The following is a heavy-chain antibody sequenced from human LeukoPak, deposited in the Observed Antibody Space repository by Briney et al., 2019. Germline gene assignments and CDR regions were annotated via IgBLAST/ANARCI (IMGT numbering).Heavy chain of an antibody. V-gene: IGHV4-38-2*02. D-gene: IGHD6-13*01. CDR1: GYSISSGYY. CDR2: IYHSGST. J-gene: IGHJ5*02. Sequence: SETLSLTCTVSGYSISSGYYWGWIRQPPGKGLEWIGSIYHSGSTNYNPSLKSRVTISVDTSKNQFSLKLSSVTAADTAVYYCASHSSSWYGWFDPWGQGTLVTVSS. CDR3: ASHSSSWYGWFDP.